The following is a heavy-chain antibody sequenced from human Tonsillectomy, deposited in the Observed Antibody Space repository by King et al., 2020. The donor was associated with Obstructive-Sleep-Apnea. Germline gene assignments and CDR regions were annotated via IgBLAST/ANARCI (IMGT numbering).Heavy chain of an antibody. Sequence: QLVQSGAEVKKPGESLKISCKGSGYSFTSYWIGWVRQMPGKGLEWMGIIYPGDSDTRYSPSFQGQVTISADKSISTAYLQWSSLKASDTAMYYCARRVGYYGSGSYILYFDYWGQGTLVTVSS. CDR2: IYPGDSDT. CDR3: ARRVGYYGSGSYILYFDY. J-gene: IGHJ4*02. D-gene: IGHD3-10*01. V-gene: IGHV5-51*01. CDR1: GYSFTSYW.